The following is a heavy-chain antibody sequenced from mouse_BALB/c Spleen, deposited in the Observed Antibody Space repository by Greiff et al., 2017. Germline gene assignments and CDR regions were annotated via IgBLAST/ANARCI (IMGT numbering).Heavy chain of an antibody. CDR2: ISSCGST. J-gene: IGHJ2*01. Sequence: DVMLVESGGGLVKPGGSLKLSCAASGFTFSSYAMSWVRQTPEKRLEWVASISSCGSTSYPDSVKGRFTISRDNARNILYLQMSSLRSEDTAMSYCERGQRIITTVVAGDYFDYWGQGTTLTVSS. CDR1: GFTFSSYA. D-gene: IGHD1-1*01. CDR3: ERGQRIITTVVAGDYFDY. V-gene: IGHV5-6-5*01.